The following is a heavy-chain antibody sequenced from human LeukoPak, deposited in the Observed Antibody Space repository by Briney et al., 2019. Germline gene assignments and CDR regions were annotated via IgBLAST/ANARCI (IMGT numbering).Heavy chain of an antibody. CDR3: AKDQGSRDYGEEFDY. D-gene: IGHD4-17*01. Sequence: GGSLRLPCAASGFTFSSYAMSWVRQAPGKGLEWVAFIRYDGSNKYYADSVKGRFTISRDNSKNTLYLQMNSLRAEDTAVYYCAKDQGSRDYGEEFDYWGQGTLVTVSS. CDR2: IRYDGSNK. J-gene: IGHJ4*02. CDR1: GFTFSSYA. V-gene: IGHV3-30*02.